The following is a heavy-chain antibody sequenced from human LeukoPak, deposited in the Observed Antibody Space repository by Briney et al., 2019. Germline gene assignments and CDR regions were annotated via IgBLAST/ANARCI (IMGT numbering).Heavy chain of an antibody. CDR3: ARDGPYCSGGSCYSYYFDY. CDR2: IYTSGST. CDR1: GGSISSYY. V-gene: IGHV4-4*07. J-gene: IGHJ4*02. D-gene: IGHD2-15*01. Sequence: SETLSLTCTVSGGSISSYYWSWIRQPAGKGLEWMGRIYTSGSTNYNPSLKSRVTMSVDTSKNQFSLKLSSVTAADTAVYYCARDGPYCSGGSCYSYYFDYWGQGTLVTVSS.